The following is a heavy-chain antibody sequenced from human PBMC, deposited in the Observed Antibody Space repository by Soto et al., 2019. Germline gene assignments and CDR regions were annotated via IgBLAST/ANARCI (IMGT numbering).Heavy chain of an antibody. CDR3: ARSGITTYYYYYGMDV. CDR1: GYSFTTYW. J-gene: IGHJ6*02. D-gene: IGHD3-10*01. CDR2: IYPGDSET. V-gene: IGHV5-51*01. Sequence: CKGSGYSFTTYWIAWVRQMPGKGLEWMGIIYPGDSETRYSPSFQGQVTISADKSISTAYLHWSSLKASDTAMYYCARSGITTYYYYYGMDVWGQGTTVTVSS.